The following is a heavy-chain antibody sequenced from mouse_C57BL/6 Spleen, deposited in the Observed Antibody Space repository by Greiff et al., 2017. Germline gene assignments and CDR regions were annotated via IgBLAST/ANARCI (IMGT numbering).Heavy chain of an antibody. CDR1: GFNIKDYY. J-gene: IGHJ2*01. D-gene: IGHD1-1*01. Sequence: VQLQQSGAELVRPGASVKLSCTASGFNIKDYYMHWVKQRPEQGLEWIGRIDPEDGDTEYAPKFQGKATMTADTSSNTAYLQLSSLTSEDTAVYYCTLITTVVATPYYFDYWGQGTTLTVSS. V-gene: IGHV14-1*01. CDR2: IDPEDGDT. CDR3: TLITTVVATPYYFDY.